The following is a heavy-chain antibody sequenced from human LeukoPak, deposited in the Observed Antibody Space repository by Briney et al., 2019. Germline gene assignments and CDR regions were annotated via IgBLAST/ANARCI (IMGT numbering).Heavy chain of an antibody. D-gene: IGHD2-15*01. CDR1: GFTFSSYA. CDR3: AKEIRGIVVVVAASGLDY. CDR2: ISGSGGST. Sequence: GGSLRLSCAASGFTFSSYAMSWVRQAPGKGLEWVSAISGSGGSTYYADSVKGRFTISRDNSKNTLYLQMNSLRAEDTAVYYCAKEIRGIVVVVAASGLDYWGQGTLVTVSS. J-gene: IGHJ4*02. V-gene: IGHV3-23*01.